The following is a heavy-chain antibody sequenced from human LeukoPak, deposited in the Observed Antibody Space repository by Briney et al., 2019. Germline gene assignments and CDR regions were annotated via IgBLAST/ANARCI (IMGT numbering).Heavy chain of an antibody. Sequence: SETLSLTCAVYGGSFSGYYWSWICQPPGKGLEWIGEINHSGSTNYNPSLKSRVTISVDTSKNQFSLKLSSVTAADTAVYYCARGRRWTVPYFDYWGQGTLVTVSS. CDR3: ARGRRWTVPYFDY. V-gene: IGHV4-34*01. CDR2: INHSGST. CDR1: GGSFSGYY. J-gene: IGHJ4*02. D-gene: IGHD4-17*01.